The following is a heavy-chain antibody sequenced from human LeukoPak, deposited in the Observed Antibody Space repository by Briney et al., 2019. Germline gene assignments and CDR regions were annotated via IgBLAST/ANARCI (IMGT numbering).Heavy chain of an antibody. Sequence: PSETLSLTCSVSGGSLSSYFWNWIRQPPGKGLEWIGYIYHSGSTKYNPSLKSRVTISVDTSKNQFSLKLSSVTAADTAVYYCARDSEVELADYYYYYMDVWGKGTTVTVSS. CDR1: GGSLSSYF. D-gene: IGHD6-6*01. CDR3: ARDSEVELADYYYYYMDV. CDR2: IYHSGST. J-gene: IGHJ6*03. V-gene: IGHV4-59*01.